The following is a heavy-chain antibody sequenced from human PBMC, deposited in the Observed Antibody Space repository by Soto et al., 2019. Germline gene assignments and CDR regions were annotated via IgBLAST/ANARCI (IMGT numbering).Heavy chain of an antibody. Sequence: GGSLRLSCAASGFTFSSYAMSWVRQAPGKGLEWVSAISGSGGSTYYADSVKGRFTISRDNSKNTLYLQMNSLRAEDTAVYYCAKDDMNRCDYYDSSGYYGYWGPGTLVTLS. CDR1: GFTFSSYA. V-gene: IGHV3-23*01. J-gene: IGHJ4*02. CDR3: AKDDMNRCDYYDSSGYYGY. CDR2: ISGSGGST. D-gene: IGHD3-22*01.